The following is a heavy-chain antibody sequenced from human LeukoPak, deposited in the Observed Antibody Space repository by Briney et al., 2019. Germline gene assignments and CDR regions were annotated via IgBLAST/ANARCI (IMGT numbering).Heavy chain of an antibody. CDR3: ARDSDTAMGTFDY. CDR2: IYYSGST. J-gene: IGHJ4*02. V-gene: IGHV4-59*01. CDR1: GGSINSYY. D-gene: IGHD5-18*01. Sequence: SETLSLTCTVSGGSINSYYWSWIRQPPGKGLEWIGYIYYSGSTNYNPSLKSRVTISVDTSKNQFSLKLSSVTAADTAVYYCARDSDTAMGTFDYWGQGTLVTVSS.